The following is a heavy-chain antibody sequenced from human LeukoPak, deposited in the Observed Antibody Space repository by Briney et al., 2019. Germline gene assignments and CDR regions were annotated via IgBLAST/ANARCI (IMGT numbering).Heavy chain of an antibody. CDR1: GFTFSSYT. Sequence: GGSLRLSCAASGFTFSSYTMNWVRQAPGKGLEWVSSISTSSSYIYYADSVKGRFTISRDNAKNSLYLQMNSLRAEDTAVYYCARGDLYYYDSSGGDYWSQGTLVTVSS. CDR2: ISTSSSYI. CDR3: ARGDLYYYDSSGGDY. D-gene: IGHD3-22*01. V-gene: IGHV3-21*01. J-gene: IGHJ4*02.